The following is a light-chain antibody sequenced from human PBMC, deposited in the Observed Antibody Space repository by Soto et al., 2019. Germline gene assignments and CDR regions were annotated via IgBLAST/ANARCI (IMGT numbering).Light chain of an antibody. J-gene: IGKJ2*01. Sequence: EIVLTQSPVTLSLSPGDRATLSCRTSQSVTSSYLAWYQQRPGQAPRLLIYGASSRATGIPDRFSGSGSGTDFTLTISRLEPEDFAVYYCQQYHRSPPMYTFGQGTKLEIK. CDR3: QQYHRSPPMYT. V-gene: IGKV3-20*01. CDR1: QSVTSSY. CDR2: GAS.